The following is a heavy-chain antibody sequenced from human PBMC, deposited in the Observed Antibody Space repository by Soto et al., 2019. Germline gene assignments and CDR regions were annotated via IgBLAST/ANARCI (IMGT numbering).Heavy chain of an antibody. CDR3: ARGDRSGGSGSYYYYYMDV. D-gene: IGHD3-10*01. Sequence: GGSLRLSCAASGFTFSDYCMSWIRQAPGRGLEWVSYISSSGSTIYYADSVKGRFTISRDNAKNSLYLQMNSLRAEDTAVYYCARGDRSGGSGSYYYYYMDVWGKGTTVTVSS. CDR2: ISSSGSTI. J-gene: IGHJ6*03. CDR1: GFTFSDYC. V-gene: IGHV3-11*01.